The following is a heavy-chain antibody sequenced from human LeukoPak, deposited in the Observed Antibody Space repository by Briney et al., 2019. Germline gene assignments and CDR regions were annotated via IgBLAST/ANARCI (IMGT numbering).Heavy chain of an antibody. Sequence: SETLSLTCTVSGGSISSGSYYWSWVRQPAGKGLEWIGRIYTSGSTNYNPSLKSRVTISVDTSKNQFSLKLSSVTAADTAVYYCAREPLPKVASFDPWGQGTLVTVSS. CDR3: AREPLPKVASFDP. CDR1: GGSISSGSYY. J-gene: IGHJ5*02. CDR2: IYTSGST. V-gene: IGHV4-61*02. D-gene: IGHD2-15*01.